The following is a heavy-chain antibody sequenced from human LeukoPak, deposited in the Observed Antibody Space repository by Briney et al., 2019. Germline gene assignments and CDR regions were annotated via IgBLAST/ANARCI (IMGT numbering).Heavy chain of an antibody. V-gene: IGHV4-39*01. Sequence: SETLSLTCTVSGGSISSSSYYWGWIRQPPGKGLEWIGSIYYSGSTYYNPSLKSRVTISVDTSKNQFSLKLSSVTAADTAVYYCASSLSGYDLYYFDYWGQGTLVTVSS. CDR2: IYYSGST. CDR3: ASSLSGYDLYYFDY. D-gene: IGHD5-12*01. J-gene: IGHJ4*02. CDR1: GGSISSSSYY.